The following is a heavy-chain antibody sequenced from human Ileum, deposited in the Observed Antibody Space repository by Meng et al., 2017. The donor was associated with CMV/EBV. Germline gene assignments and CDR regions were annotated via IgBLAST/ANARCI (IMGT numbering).Heavy chain of an antibody. Sequence: GESLKISCTASGFSFGSYWMGWVRQAPGKGLEWVANIKHDGSEKYFVDSVRGRFTISRDNANNSQDLQMNNLRVEDTAIYYCARKVAGSTIFWFDPRGQGTRVIVSS. D-gene: IGHD2/OR15-2a*01. V-gene: IGHV3-7*01. CDR3: ARKVAGSTIFWFDP. CDR1: GFSFGSYW. CDR2: IKHDGSEK. J-gene: IGHJ5*02.